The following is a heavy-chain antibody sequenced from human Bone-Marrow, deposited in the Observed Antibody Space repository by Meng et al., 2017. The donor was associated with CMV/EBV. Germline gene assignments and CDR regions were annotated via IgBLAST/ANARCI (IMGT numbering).Heavy chain of an antibody. V-gene: IGHV3-53*01. D-gene: IGHD3-3*01. CDR2: IYSGGSR. Sequence: GGSLRLSCAVSGFTVFSKYMNWVRQAPGKGLEWVSIIYSGGSRYYADSVKGRFTISRDNSKNTLYVQMNSLKTEDTAVYYCTTGYITIFGVVIRHTDYWGQGTLVTVPQ. CDR1: GFTVFSKY. CDR3: TTGYITIFGVVIRHTDY. J-gene: IGHJ4*02.